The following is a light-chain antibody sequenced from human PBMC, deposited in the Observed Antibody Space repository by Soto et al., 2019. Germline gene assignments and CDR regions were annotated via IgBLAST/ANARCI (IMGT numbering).Light chain of an antibody. CDR3: QQGYSTPPT. CDR1: QSISSY. CDR2: APS. Sequence: DIQMTQSPSSLSASVGDRVTITCRASQSISSYLNWYQQKPGKAPKLPIYAPSSLQSGVPSRFSGSGSGTDFTLTISSLQPEDFATYYCQQGYSTPPTFGQGTKVEIK. J-gene: IGKJ1*01. V-gene: IGKV1-39*01.